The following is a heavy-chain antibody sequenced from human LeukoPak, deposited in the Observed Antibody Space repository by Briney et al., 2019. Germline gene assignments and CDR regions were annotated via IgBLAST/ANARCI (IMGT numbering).Heavy chain of an antibody. Sequence: ASVKVSCKASGYTFTGYYVHWVRQAPGQGLEWMGWINPNSGGTNYAQKFQGRVTMTRDTSISTAYMELSRLRSDDTAVYYCARVITMVRGDPALNWFDPWGQGTLVTVSS. V-gene: IGHV1-2*02. CDR2: INPNSGGT. CDR3: ARVITMVRGDPALNWFDP. D-gene: IGHD3-10*01. J-gene: IGHJ5*02. CDR1: GYTFTGYY.